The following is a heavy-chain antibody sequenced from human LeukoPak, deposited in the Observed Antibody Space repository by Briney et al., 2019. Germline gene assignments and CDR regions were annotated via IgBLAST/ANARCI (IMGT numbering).Heavy chain of an antibody. Sequence: SETLSLTCTVSGGSIDAYYWSWIRQPPGKGLEWIGYIFYSGSTNYNPSLKSRVTISVDTSKNQFSLKLTSVTAADTAVYFCARVERGSGSYALDYWGQGTLVTVSS. V-gene: IGHV4-59*08. CDR1: GGSIDAYY. CDR3: ARVERGSGSYALDY. J-gene: IGHJ4*02. D-gene: IGHD3-10*01. CDR2: IFYSGST.